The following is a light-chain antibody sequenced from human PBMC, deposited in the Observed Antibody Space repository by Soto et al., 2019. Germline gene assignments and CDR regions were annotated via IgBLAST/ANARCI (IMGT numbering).Light chain of an antibody. CDR1: ESIRTW. J-gene: IGKJ3*01. CDR2: AAS. Sequence: DIQMTQSPSTLSASIGDRVTITCRASESIRTWLAWYQQKPGKAPKLLIFAASSLQSGVPSRFSGSGSRTDFTLTISSLQPEDFATYYCQQSSTAPFTFGPGTKVDIK. V-gene: IGKV1-39*01. CDR3: QQSSTAPFT.